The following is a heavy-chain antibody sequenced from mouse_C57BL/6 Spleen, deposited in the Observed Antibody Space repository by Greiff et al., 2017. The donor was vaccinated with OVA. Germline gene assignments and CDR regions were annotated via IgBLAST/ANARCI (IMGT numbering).Heavy chain of an antibody. V-gene: IGHV14-1*01. CDR2: IDPEDGDT. CDR3: TKWITTVVDYFDY. CDR1: GFNIKDYY. D-gene: IGHD1-1*01. J-gene: IGHJ2*01. Sequence: VQLQQSGAELVRPGASVKLSCTASGFNIKDYYMHWVKQRPEQGLEWIGRIDPEDGDTEYAPKFQGKATMTADTSSNTAYLQLSSLTSEDTAVYYGTKWITTVVDYFDYWGQGTTLTVSS.